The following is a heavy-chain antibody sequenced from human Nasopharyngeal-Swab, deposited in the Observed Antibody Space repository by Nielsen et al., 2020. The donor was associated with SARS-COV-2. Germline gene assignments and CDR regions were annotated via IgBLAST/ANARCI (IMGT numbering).Heavy chain of an antibody. V-gene: IGHV1-46*01. CDR2: INPSGGST. CDR1: GYTFTSYY. D-gene: IGHD6-13*01. CDR3: ARMLRQQLVPVDGMDV. Sequence: ASVKVSCKASGYTFTSYYMHWVRQAPGQGLEWMGIINPSGGSTSYAQKFQGRVTMTRDTSTSTVYMELSSLRSEDTAVYYCARMLRQQLVPVDGMDVWGQGTKVTVSS. J-gene: IGHJ6*02.